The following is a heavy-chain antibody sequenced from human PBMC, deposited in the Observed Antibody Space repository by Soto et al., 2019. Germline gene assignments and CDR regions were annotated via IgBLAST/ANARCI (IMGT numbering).Heavy chain of an antibody. Sequence: QVQLVESGGGVVQPGRSLRLSCAASGFTFSSYGMHWVRQAPGKGLEWVAVISYDGSNKYYADSVKGRFTISRDNSKNTQYLQMNSLRAEDTAVYYCAKDVYDILTGYYEPPYYYYGMDVWGQGATVTVSS. CDR2: ISYDGSNK. CDR1: GFTFSSYG. J-gene: IGHJ6*02. V-gene: IGHV3-30*18. D-gene: IGHD3-9*01. CDR3: AKDVYDILTGYYEPPYYYYGMDV.